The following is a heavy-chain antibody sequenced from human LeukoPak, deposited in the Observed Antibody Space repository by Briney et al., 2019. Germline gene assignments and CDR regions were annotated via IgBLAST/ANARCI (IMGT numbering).Heavy chain of an antibody. J-gene: IGHJ4*02. CDR1: GFTFSSYA. D-gene: IGHD5-18*01. Sequence: GGSLRLSCAASGFTFSSYAMHWVRQAPGKGLEWVAVISYDGSNKYYADSVKGRFTISRDNSKNTLYLQMNSPRAEDTAVYYCAREYSYGLNYFDYWGQGTLVTVSS. CDR3: AREYSYGLNYFDY. CDR2: ISYDGSNK. V-gene: IGHV3-30-3*01.